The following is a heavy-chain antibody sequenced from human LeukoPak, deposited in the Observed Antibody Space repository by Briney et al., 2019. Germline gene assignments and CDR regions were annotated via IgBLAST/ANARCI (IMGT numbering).Heavy chain of an antibody. J-gene: IGHJ6*02. CDR3: ARGVRLVRLYGMDV. CDR2: INPNSGGT. V-gene: IGHV1-2*02. Sequence: ASVKVSCKASGYTFTGYYMHWVRQAPGQGLEWMGWINPNSGGTNYAQKFQGRVTMTRDTSISTAYMELSRLRSDDAAVYYCARGVRLVRLYGMDVWGQGTTVTVSS. CDR1: GYTFTGYY. D-gene: IGHD6-19*01.